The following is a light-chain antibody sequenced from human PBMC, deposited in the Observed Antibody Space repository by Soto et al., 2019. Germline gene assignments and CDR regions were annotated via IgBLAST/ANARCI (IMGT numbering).Light chain of an antibody. V-gene: IGLV7-43*01. Sequence: QAVVTQEPSLTVSPGGTVTLTCAPSTGPVTSDSYPNWFQQKPGQAPRSLIYNTNNRHSWTPARFSGSLFGGKAALTLSGVQPEDEADYYCLFYFGGGVGVFGGGTQLTVL. CDR2: NTN. CDR1: TGPVTSDSY. J-gene: IGLJ3*02. CDR3: LFYFGGGVGV.